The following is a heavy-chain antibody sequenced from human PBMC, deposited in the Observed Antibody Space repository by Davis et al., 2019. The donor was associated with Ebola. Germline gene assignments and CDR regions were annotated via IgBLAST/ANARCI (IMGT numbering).Heavy chain of an antibody. CDR2: ISSSSSYI. Sequence: GESLKISCAASGFTFSSYSMNWVRQAPGKGLEWVSSISSSSSYIYYTDSVKGRFTISRDNSKNTLYLQMYSLRAEDTAVYYCAGEGYCSGGSCYSGYYYGMDVWGQGTTVTVSS. CDR1: GFTFSSYS. J-gene: IGHJ6*02. D-gene: IGHD2-15*01. CDR3: AGEGYCSGGSCYSGYYYGMDV. V-gene: IGHV3-21*04.